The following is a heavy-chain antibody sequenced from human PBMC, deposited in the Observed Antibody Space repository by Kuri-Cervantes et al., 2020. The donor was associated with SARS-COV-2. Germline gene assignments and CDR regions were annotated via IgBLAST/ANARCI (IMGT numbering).Heavy chain of an antibody. Sequence: GGSLRLSCAASGFTFSSYWMHWVRQAPGKGLVWVSRINSDGSSTSYADSVKGRFTISRDNAKNTLYLQMNSLRAEDTAVYYCARGSCSSTSCYYTNWFDPWGQGTLVTVSS. J-gene: IGHJ5*02. D-gene: IGHD2-2*01. V-gene: IGHV3-74*01. CDR2: INSDGSST. CDR1: GFTFSSYW. CDR3: ARGSCSSTSCYYTNWFDP.